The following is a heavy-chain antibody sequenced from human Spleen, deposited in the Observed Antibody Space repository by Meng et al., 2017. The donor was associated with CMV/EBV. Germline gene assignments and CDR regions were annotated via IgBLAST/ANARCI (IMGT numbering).Heavy chain of an antibody. J-gene: IGHJ4*02. V-gene: IGHV3-30*02. Sequence: GGSLRLSCAASGFTFSNYGMQWVRQAPGKGLEWVSFIPYDGTNKYYADSVKGRFTISRDNSKNTLFLQMNSLRAEDTAIYYCAKGSGYNPFDHWGQGTLDTVSS. CDR2: IPYDGTNK. D-gene: IGHD1-14*01. CDR1: GFTFSNYG. CDR3: AKGSGYNPFDH.